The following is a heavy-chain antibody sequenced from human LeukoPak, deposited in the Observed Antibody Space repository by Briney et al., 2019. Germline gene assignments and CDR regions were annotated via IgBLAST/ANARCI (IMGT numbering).Heavy chain of an antibody. V-gene: IGHV4-59*08. CDR3: ARQTGSGLFILP. J-gene: IGHJ4*02. D-gene: IGHD3/OR15-3a*01. Sequence: SETLSLTCTVSGGSISSYYWSWIRQPPGKGLEWIGYIYYSGSTNYNPSLKSRVTISVDTSKNQFSLKLTSVTAADTAVYYCARQTGSGLFILPGGQGTLVTVSS. CDR2: IYYSGST. CDR1: GGSISSYY.